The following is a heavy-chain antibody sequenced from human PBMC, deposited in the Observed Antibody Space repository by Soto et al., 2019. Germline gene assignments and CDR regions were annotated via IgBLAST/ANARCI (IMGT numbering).Heavy chain of an antibody. CDR2: IKADESER. CDR3: ARGGSGYWGFYYGMDV. Sequence: GGSLRLSCAASGFTFSTYWVNWVRQAPGKGLEWVANIKADESERYYVDSVKGRFTISRDNAKNSLYLQMNSLRAEDTAVYYCARGGSGYWGFYYGMDVWGQGTSVTVSS. V-gene: IGHV3-7*05. D-gene: IGHD3-22*01. CDR1: GFTFSTYW. J-gene: IGHJ6*02.